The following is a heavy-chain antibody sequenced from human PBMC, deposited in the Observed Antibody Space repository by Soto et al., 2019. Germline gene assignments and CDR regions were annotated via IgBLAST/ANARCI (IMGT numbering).Heavy chain of an antibody. Sequence: QVQLVQSGAEVKKPGSSVKVSCKASGGTFSSYAISWVRQAPGQGLEWMGGIIPIFGTANYAQKFQGIVTITADEATSTAYMELRSLRSEDTDVYYCARDQMVRGPILHWGQGTLVTVSS. CDR3: ARDQMVRGPILH. V-gene: IGHV1-69*12. J-gene: IGHJ4*02. CDR1: GGTFSSYA. D-gene: IGHD3-10*01. CDR2: IIPIFGTA.